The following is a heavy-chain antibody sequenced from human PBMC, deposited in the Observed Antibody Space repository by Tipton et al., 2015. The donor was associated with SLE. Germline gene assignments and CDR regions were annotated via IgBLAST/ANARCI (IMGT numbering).Heavy chain of an antibody. D-gene: IGHD3-3*01. CDR1: GYTFTSYG. V-gene: IGHV1-18*01. CDR3: ARGETYYDFWSGYYPPYFDY. Sequence: QLVQSGAGVKKPGASVKVSCKASGYTFTSYGISWVRQAPGQGLEWMGWISAYNGNTNYAQKLQGRVTMTTDTSTSTAYMELRSLRSDDTAVYYCARGETYYDFWSGYYPPYFDYWGQGTLVTVSS. CDR2: ISAYNGNT. J-gene: IGHJ4*02.